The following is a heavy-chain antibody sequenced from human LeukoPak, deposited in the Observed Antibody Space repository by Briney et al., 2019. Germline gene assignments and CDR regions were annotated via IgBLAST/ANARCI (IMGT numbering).Heavy chain of an antibody. CDR1: GHTLTELS. J-gene: IGHJ5*02. CDR3: ATPGPAPINNWFET. V-gene: IGHV1-24*01. Sequence: ASVKVSCKVSGHTLTELSMHWVRQAPGKGLEWMGSFDPEHGEAVYAQNFQGRVTLTEDTSIDTAYMEVYILRSEDTAVYYCATPGPAPINNWFETWGQRTLVTVSS. D-gene: IGHD2-2*01. CDR2: FDPEHGEA.